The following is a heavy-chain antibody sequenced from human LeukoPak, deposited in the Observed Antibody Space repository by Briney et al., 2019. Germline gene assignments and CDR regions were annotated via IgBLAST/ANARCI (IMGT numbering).Heavy chain of an antibody. D-gene: IGHD6-6*01. CDR2: ISASGGST. Sequence: PGGSLRLSCAASGFTFSTYAMSWVRQAPGKGLEWVSAISASGGSTYYADSVKGRFTTSRDSSKNTLYLQMNSLRAEDTAVYYCAKRGLGSSSGAYYFDYWGQGTLVTVSS. J-gene: IGHJ4*02. V-gene: IGHV3-23*01. CDR1: GFTFSTYA. CDR3: AKRGLGSSSGAYYFDY.